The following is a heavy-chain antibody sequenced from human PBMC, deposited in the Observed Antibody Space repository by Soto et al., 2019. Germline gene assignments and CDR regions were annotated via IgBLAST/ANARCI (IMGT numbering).Heavy chain of an antibody. V-gene: IGHV4-61*01. CDR2: IYSSGNT. Sequence: SETLSLTCTVSGGSVSSGSYYWGWIRQPPGKGLEWIAYIYSSGNTNYNPSLRSRVTISVDTSKNQFSLRLSSVTAADTAVYYSARAPGGGVGGGDYWGQGTLVTVSS. CDR1: GGSVSSGSYY. J-gene: IGHJ4*02. CDR3: ARAPGGGVGGGDY. D-gene: IGHD3-16*01.